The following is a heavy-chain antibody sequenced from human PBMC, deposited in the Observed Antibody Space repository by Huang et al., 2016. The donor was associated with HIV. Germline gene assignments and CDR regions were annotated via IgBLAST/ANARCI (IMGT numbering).Heavy chain of an antibody. CDR3: ARGAESSWYGNYYYGMDV. D-gene: IGHD6-13*01. CDR1: GFTVSDNY. V-gene: IGHV3-53*01. CDR2: IFSGGRM. J-gene: IGHJ6*02. Sequence: EVQLVESGGALIQPGGSLRLSCAGSGFTVSDNYITWVRQAPGKGLEWVSVIFSGGRMYYADSVRGRFTVSRDNSKNILYLQMNNLRADDTAVYYCARGAESSWYGNYYYGMDVWGPGTTVTVS.